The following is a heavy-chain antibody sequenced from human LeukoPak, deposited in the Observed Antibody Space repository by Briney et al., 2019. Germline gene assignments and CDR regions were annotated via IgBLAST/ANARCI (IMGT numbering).Heavy chain of an antibody. CDR1: GGSFSGHY. CDR3: AGGRVWLAFDS. J-gene: IGHJ4*02. V-gene: IGHV4-34*01. CDR2: INHSGST. Sequence: SETLSLTCAVYGGSFSGHYWSWIRQPPGKGLEWIGEINHSGSTNYNPSLKSRVTILLDTSKNQFSLKLSSVTAADTAVYYCAGGRVWLAFDSWGQGTLLTVSS. D-gene: IGHD5-18*01.